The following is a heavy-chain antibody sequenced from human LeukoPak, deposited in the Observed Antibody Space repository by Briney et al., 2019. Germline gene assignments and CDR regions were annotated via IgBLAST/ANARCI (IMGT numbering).Heavy chain of an antibody. V-gene: IGHV4-31*03. CDR2: IYYSGTT. CDR3: ARRWLQAGYFDF. CDR1: GGSISRGAYY. J-gene: IGHJ2*01. D-gene: IGHD5-24*01. Sequence: SQTLSLTCTVSGGSISRGAYYWSWIRQHPEKGLEWIGYIYYSGTTYYNPSFQGRVIISSDTAKNQFSLKLSSVTAADTAVYFCARRWLQAGYFDFWGRGTLVTVSS.